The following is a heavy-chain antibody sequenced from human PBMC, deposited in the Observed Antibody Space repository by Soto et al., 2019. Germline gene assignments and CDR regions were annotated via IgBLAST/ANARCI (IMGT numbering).Heavy chain of an antibody. V-gene: IGHV5-10-1*01. Sequence: GESLKISCKGSGYSFTSYWISWVRQMPGKGLEWMGRIDPSDSYTNYSPSFQGHVTISADKSISTAYLQWSSLKASDTAMYYCARQDILTGPYAPYYYGMDVWGQGTTVTVSS. CDR2: IDPSDSYT. CDR3: ARQDILTGPYAPYYYGMDV. D-gene: IGHD3-9*01. CDR1: GYSFTSYW. J-gene: IGHJ6*02.